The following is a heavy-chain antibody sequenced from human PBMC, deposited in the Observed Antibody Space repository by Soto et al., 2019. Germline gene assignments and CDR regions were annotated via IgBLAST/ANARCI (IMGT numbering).Heavy chain of an antibody. Sequence: SETLSLTCTVSGGSISSGGYYWSWIRQHPGKGLEWIGYIYYSGSTYYNPSLKSRVTISVDTSKNQFSLKLSSVTAADTAVYYCARVGYCTNGVCHYYYYMDVWGKGTTVTVSS. V-gene: IGHV4-31*03. CDR3: ARVGYCTNGVCHYYYYMDV. J-gene: IGHJ6*03. CDR2: IYYSGST. CDR1: GGSISSGGYY. D-gene: IGHD2-8*01.